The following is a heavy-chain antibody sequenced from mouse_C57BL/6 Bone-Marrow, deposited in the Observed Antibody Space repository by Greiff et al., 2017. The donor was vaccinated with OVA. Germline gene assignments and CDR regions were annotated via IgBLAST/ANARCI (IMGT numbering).Heavy chain of an antibody. CDR1: GFTFTDYY. V-gene: IGHV7-3*01. CDR3: ARLLRNFDV. CDR2: IRNKANGYTT. D-gene: IGHD1-1*01. Sequence: DVHLVESGGGLVQPGGSLSLSCAASGFTFTDYYMSWVRQPPGKALEWLGFIRNKANGYTTEYSASVKGRFTISRDNSQSILYLQMNALRAEDSATYYCARLLRNFDVWGTGTTVTVSS. J-gene: IGHJ1*03.